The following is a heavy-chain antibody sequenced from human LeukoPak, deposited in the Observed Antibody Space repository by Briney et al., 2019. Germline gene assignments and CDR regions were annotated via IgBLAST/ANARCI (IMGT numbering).Heavy chain of an antibody. CDR1: GYTFAGYY. D-gene: IGHD6-25*01. Sequence: GASVKVSCKASGYTFAGYYMHWVRQAPGQGLEWMGWINLNSGGTNYAQKFQGRVTMTRDTSISTAYMELSRLRSDDTAVYYCANAPRSKYSSELGYWGQGTLVTVSS. J-gene: IGHJ4*02. CDR3: ANAPRSKYSSELGY. V-gene: IGHV1-2*02. CDR2: INLNSGGT.